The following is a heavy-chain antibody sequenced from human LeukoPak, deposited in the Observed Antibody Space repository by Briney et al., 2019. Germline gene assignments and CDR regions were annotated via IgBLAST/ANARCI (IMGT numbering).Heavy chain of an antibody. CDR2: ISGSGGST. D-gene: IGHD2-15*01. Sequence: GGSLRLSCAASGFTFSSYAMSWVRRAPGKGLEWVSAISGSGGSTYYADSVKGRFTISRDNSKNTLYLQMNSLRAEDTAVYYCAKARVVVVAAADYWGQGTLVTVSS. CDR1: GFTFSSYA. V-gene: IGHV3-23*01. CDR3: AKARVVVVAAADY. J-gene: IGHJ4*02.